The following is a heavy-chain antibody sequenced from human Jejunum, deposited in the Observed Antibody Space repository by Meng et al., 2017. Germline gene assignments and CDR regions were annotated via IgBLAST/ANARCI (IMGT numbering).Heavy chain of an antibody. CDR1: GFTFSTYA. D-gene: IGHD2-2*01. CDR2: IHGSSDTT. Sequence: GGSLRLSCAASGFTFSTYAMSWVRQAPGKGLEWVSSIHGSSDTTYYADSVKGRFTISRDNSKNTLSLQMNGLGADDTAVYYCAKDRSSASSYALDYWGQGTLVTVSS. CDR3: AKDRSSASSYALDY. J-gene: IGHJ4*02. V-gene: IGHV3-23*01.